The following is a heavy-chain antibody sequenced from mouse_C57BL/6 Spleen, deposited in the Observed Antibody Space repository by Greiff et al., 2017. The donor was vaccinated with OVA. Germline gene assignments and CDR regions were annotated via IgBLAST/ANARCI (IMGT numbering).Heavy chain of an antibody. CDR3: ARFLYYYGSSYPYAMDY. J-gene: IGHJ4*01. V-gene: IGHV1-53*01. Sequence: QVQLQQPGPELVKPGASVKLSCKASGYTFTSYWMHWVKQRPGQGLEWIGNINPSNGGTNYNEKFKSKATLTVDKSSSTAYMQRSSLTSEDSAVYYCARFLYYYGSSYPYAMDYWGQGTSVTVSS. D-gene: IGHD1-1*01. CDR1: GYTFTSYW. CDR2: INPSNGGT.